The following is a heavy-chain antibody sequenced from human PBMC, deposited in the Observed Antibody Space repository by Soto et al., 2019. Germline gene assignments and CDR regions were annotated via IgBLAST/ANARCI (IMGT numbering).Heavy chain of an antibody. CDR1: GFTFSTYW. V-gene: IGHV3-7*01. Sequence: GGSLRLSCAASGFTFSTYWMDWVRQTPGKGLEWVANINQDGSEKNYVDSVKGRFTIYRDNAKNSLYLQMSSLAAEDSALYYCSRSLNSWGQGTLVTVSS. J-gene: IGHJ4*02. CDR2: INQDGSEK. CDR3: SRSLNS.